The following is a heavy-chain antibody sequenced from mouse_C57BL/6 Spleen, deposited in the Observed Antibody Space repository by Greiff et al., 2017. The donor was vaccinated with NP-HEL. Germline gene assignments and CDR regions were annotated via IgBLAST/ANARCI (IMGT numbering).Heavy chain of an antibody. D-gene: IGHD2-3*01. CDR2: IYPGDGDT. CDR1: GYAFSSSW. J-gene: IGHJ2*01. CDR3: ARKMRIYDGYYFDY. Sequence: VQLQQSGPELVKPGASVKISCKASGYAFSSSWMNWVKQRPGKGLEWIGRIYPGDGDTNYNGKFKGKATLTADKSSSTAYMQLSSLTSEDSAVYFCARKMRIYDGYYFDYWGQGTTLTVSS. V-gene: IGHV1-82*01.